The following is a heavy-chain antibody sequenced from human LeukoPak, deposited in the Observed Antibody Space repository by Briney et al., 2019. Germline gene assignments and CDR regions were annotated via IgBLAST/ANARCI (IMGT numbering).Heavy chain of an antibody. Sequence: GGSLRLSCAASGFTFSSYAMHWVRQAPGKGLEWVAVISYDGSNKYYADSVKGRFTISRDNSKNTLYLQMNSLRAEDTAVYYCARDRVVRGVIRLYGMDVWGQGTTVTVSS. CDR2: ISYDGSNK. CDR1: GFTFSSYA. V-gene: IGHV3-30-3*01. CDR3: ARDRVVRGVIRLYGMDV. D-gene: IGHD3-10*01. J-gene: IGHJ6*02.